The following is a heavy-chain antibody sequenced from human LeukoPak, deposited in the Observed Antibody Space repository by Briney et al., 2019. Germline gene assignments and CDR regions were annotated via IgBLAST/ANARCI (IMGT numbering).Heavy chain of an antibody. V-gene: IGHV4-59*01. CDR2: IYYSGST. D-gene: IGHD3-3*01. Sequence: SETLSLTCTVSGGSISSYYWSWIRQPPGKGLEWIGYIYYSGSTNYNPSLKSRVTISVDTSKNQFSLKLSSVTAADTAVYYCARARITIFGVVKAPDYWGQGTLVTVSS. CDR3: ARARITIFGVVKAPDY. CDR1: GGSISSYY. J-gene: IGHJ4*02.